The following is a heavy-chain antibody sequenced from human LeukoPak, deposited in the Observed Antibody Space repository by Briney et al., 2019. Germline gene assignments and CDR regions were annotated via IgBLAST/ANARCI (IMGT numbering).Heavy chain of an antibody. D-gene: IGHD3-9*01. Sequence: ASVKVSCKASGFTFTSSAVQWVRQARGQRLEWIGWIVVGSGNTNYAQEFQERVTITRDMSTSTAYMELSSLRSEDTAVYYCAAANYDILTDYYYYGMDVWGKGTTVTVSS. CDR3: AAANYDILTDYYYYGMDV. CDR2: IVVGSGNT. CDR1: GFTFTSSA. V-gene: IGHV1-58*01. J-gene: IGHJ6*04.